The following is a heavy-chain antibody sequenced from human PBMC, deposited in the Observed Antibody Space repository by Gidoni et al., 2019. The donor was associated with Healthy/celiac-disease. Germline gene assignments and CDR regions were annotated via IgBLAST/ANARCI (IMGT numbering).Heavy chain of an antibody. CDR1: GGSISSYY. CDR3: ARETMTISPSRDGYNLNWFDP. Sequence: QVQLQESRPGLVKPSETLSLTCTAHGGSISSYYWSWIRQPPGKGLEWIGYIYYSGSTNYNPSLKSRVTISVDTSKNQFSLKLSSVTAADTAVYYCARETMTISPSRDGYNLNWFDPWGQGTLVTVSS. J-gene: IGHJ5*02. D-gene: IGHD5-12*01. CDR2: IYYSGST. V-gene: IGHV4-59*01.